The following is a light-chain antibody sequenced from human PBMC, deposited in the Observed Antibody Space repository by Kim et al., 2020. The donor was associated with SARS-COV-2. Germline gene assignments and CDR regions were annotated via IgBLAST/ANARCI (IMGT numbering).Light chain of an antibody. CDR1: SSDVGSYNL. Sequence: QSITISCTGTSSDVGSYNLVSWYQQHPGKAPELMIYEVSKRPSGVSNRFSGSKSGNTASLTISGLQAEDEADYYCSSYTSTDTLVFGGGTKVTVL. CDR2: EVS. J-gene: IGLJ2*01. CDR3: SSYTSTDTLV. V-gene: IGLV2-14*02.